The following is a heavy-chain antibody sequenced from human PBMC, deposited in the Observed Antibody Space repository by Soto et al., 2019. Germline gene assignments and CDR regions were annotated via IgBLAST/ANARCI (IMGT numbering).Heavy chain of an antibody. V-gene: IGHV3-74*01. CDR2: IDGDGSST. J-gene: IGHJ4*02. CDR3: ARETYTYCSHSDCHHPLDN. D-gene: IGHD2-15*01. CDR1: EFTFSAYW. Sequence: EVQLVESGGGLVQPGGSLRLSCAASEFTFSAYWMHWVRQAQGKGLLWVSRIDGDGSSTTYADSVKGRFTISRDNAKNTLYLQMNSLRAEDTAVYYCARETYTYCSHSDCHHPLDNWGQGTLVTVSS.